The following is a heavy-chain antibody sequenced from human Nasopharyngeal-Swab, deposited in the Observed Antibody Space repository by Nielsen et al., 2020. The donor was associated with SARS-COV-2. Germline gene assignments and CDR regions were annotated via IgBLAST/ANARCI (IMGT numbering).Heavy chain of an antibody. CDR2: MNPNSGNT. Sequence: WVRQAPGKGFEWMGWMNPNSGNTGYAQKFQGRVTMTRNTSISTAYMELSSLRSEDTAVYYCARGFIVATIFHYYYYMDVWGKGTTVTVSS. CDR3: ARGFIVATIFHYYYYMDV. D-gene: IGHD5-12*01. J-gene: IGHJ6*03. V-gene: IGHV1-8*01.